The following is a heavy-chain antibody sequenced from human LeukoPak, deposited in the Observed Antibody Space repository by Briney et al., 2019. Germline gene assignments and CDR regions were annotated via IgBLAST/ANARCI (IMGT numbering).Heavy chain of an antibody. CDR1: GFTIGGFA. CDR2: IGSDYKT. CDR3: ARDRYGGNSAFFDY. V-gene: IGHV3-23*01. Sequence: GGSLRLSCAASGFTIGGFAMTWVRQAPGKGLEWVSSIGSDYKTHYSESVKGRFAISRDNSQSTVFLQMNSLRSEDTAVYYCARDRYGGNSAFFDYWGQGTLVTVSS. D-gene: IGHD4-23*01. J-gene: IGHJ4*02.